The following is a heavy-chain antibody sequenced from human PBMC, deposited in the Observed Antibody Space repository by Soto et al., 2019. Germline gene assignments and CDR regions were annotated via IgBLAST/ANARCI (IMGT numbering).Heavy chain of an antibody. D-gene: IGHD6-13*01. CDR1: GYTFTSYG. J-gene: IGHJ6*02. Sequence: GASVKVSCKASGYTFTSYGISWVRQAPGQGLEWMGWISAYNGNTNYAQKLQGRVTMTTDTSTSTAYMELRSLRSDDTAVYYCARDXGDSSSWYWNYYYGMDVWGQGTTVTVSS. V-gene: IGHV1-18*04. CDR3: ARDXGDSSSWYWNYYYGMDV. CDR2: ISAYNGNT.